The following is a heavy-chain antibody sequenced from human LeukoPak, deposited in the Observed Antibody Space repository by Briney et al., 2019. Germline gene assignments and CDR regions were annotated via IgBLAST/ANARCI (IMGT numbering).Heavy chain of an antibody. D-gene: IGHD1-26*01. CDR1: GFTPSTNA. CDR3: AKDVGKWESLHFFDY. V-gene: IGHV3-23*01. Sequence: GGSLRLSCLTSGFTPSTNAMSWVRQAPGKGLEWISGISGSGASTYYADSVKGRFTISRDDSRNTLYLQMNSLRGDDTAVYYCAKDVGKWESLHFFDYWGQGTLVTVSS. J-gene: IGHJ4*02. CDR2: ISGSGAST.